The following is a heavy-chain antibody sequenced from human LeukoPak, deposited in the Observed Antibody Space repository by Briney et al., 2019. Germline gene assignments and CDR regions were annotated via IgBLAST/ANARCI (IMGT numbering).Heavy chain of an antibody. Sequence: SETLSLTCAVSGGSISSSNWWSWVRQPPGKGLEWIGEIYHSGSTNYNPSLKSRVTISVDKSKNQFSLKLSSVTAADTAVYYCARMGYGSGSYSPNWGQGTLVTVSS. V-gene: IGHV4-4*02. J-gene: IGHJ4*02. CDR1: GGSISSSNW. CDR3: ARMGYGSGSYSPN. D-gene: IGHD3-10*01. CDR2: IYHSGST.